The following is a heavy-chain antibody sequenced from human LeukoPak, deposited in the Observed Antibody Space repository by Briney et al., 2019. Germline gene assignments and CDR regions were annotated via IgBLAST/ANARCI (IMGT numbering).Heavy chain of an antibody. Sequence: PGGSLRLSCAASGFTVSSNYMNWVRRAPGKGLEWVSVIYRGGNTYYADSVKGRFTLSRENSKETLYLEMNSLRPEDTAVDYCARLWFRELPFDYRGQGTLLTVPS. D-gene: IGHD3-10*01. CDR1: GFTVSSNY. V-gene: IGHV3-66*01. CDR3: ARLWFRELPFDY. CDR2: IYRGGNT. J-gene: IGHJ4*02.